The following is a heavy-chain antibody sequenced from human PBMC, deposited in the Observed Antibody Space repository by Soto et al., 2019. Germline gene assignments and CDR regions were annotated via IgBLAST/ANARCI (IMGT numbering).Heavy chain of an antibody. CDR3: ARDPWRTPPEAAFDV. Sequence: QVQLQESGPGLVEPSQTLSLTCTVSGGSISSAGYYWSWIRQHPGKGLEWIGYIYFSGVTYYNPSLESRVTISVDTSKIQFSLRLSSLTAADTAVYYCARDPWRTPPEAAFDVWGQGTKVTVSS. D-gene: IGHD1-1*01. CDR1: GGSISSAGYY. CDR2: IYFSGVT. J-gene: IGHJ3*01. V-gene: IGHV4-31*03.